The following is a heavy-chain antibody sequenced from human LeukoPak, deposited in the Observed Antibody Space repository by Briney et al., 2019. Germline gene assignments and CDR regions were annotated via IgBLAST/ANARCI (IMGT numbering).Heavy chain of an antibody. CDR2: INHSGST. Sequence: SETLSLTCAVYGGSFSGYYWSWIRQPPGKGLEWIGEINHSGSTNYNPSLKSRVTISVHTSKNQFSLKLSSVTAADTAVYYCARLPGIAAAGTLAREGSIDYWGQGTLVTVSS. CDR3: ARLPGIAAAGTLAREGSIDY. D-gene: IGHD6-13*01. CDR1: GGSFSGYY. J-gene: IGHJ4*02. V-gene: IGHV4-34*01.